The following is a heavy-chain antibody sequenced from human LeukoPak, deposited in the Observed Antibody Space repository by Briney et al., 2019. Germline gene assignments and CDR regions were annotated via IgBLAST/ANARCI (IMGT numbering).Heavy chain of an antibody. Sequence: ASVKVSGKASGYTFTSYDINWVRQATGQGLEWMGWMNPNSGNTGYAQKFQGRVTMTRNTSISTAYMELSSLRSEDTAVYYCASLRYFDWFLPPNKPYYYYGMDVWGQGTTVTVSS. CDR1: GYTFTSYD. CDR2: MNPNSGNT. D-gene: IGHD3-9*01. J-gene: IGHJ6*02. V-gene: IGHV1-8*01. CDR3: ASLRYFDWFLPPNKPYYYYGMDV.